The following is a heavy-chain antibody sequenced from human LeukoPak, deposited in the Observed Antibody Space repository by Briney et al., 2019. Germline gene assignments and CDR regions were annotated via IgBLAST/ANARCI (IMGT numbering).Heavy chain of an antibody. CDR1: GGSISSYY. V-gene: IGHV4-4*07. J-gene: IGHJ6*02. CDR2: IYTSGST. Sequence: SETLSLTCTVSGGSISSYYWSWIRQPAGKGLEWIGRIYTSGSTNYNPSLKSRVTMSVDTPKNQFSLKLSSVTAADTAVYYCARDSLTGPDYGMDVWGQGTTVTVSS. CDR3: ARDSLTGPDYGMDV.